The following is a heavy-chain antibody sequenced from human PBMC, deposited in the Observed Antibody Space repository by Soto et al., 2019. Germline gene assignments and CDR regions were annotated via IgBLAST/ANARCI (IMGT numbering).Heavy chain of an antibody. V-gene: IGHV1-69*01. Sequence: QVQLVQSGAEVKKPGSSVKVSCKASGGTFSSYAISWVRQAPGQGLEWMGGIIPIFGTANYAQKFQGRVTITADETKGTAYRALSSLGPEDTAVYYCAREPYREGCSSTSCDGMDGWGQGTTVTVSS. J-gene: IGHJ6*02. D-gene: IGHD2-2*01. CDR2: IIPIFGTA. CDR3: AREPYREGCSSTSCDGMDG. CDR1: GGTFSSYA.